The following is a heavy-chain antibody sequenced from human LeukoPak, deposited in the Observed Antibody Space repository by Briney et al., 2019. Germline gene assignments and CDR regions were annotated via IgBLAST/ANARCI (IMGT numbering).Heavy chain of an antibody. CDR1: GITFSSYA. V-gene: IGHV3-23*01. CDR3: TKDARTDYCSGGSCYRIDWFDP. Sequence: GGSLRLSCAASGITFSSYAMSWVRQAPGKGLEWVSAISGGGGSTCYADSVKGRFTISRDNSKNTLYLQMNSLRAEDTAVYYCTKDARTDYCSGGSCYRIDWFDPWGQGTLVTVSS. CDR2: ISGGGGST. J-gene: IGHJ5*02. D-gene: IGHD2-15*01.